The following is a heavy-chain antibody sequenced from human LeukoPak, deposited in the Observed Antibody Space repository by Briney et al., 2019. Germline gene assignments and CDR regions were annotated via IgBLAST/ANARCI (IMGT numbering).Heavy chain of an antibody. V-gene: IGHV4-34*01. CDR1: GGSFSGYY. J-gene: IGHJ4*02. D-gene: IGHD3-9*01. CDR3: ARVGLTGYYMNY. CDR2: INHSGST. Sequence: SETLSLTCAVSGGSFSGYYWSWIRQPPGKGLEWIGEINHSGSTNYNPSLKSRVTISVDTSKNQLSLKLSSVTAADRAVYYCARVGLTGYYMNYWGQGTLVTVSS.